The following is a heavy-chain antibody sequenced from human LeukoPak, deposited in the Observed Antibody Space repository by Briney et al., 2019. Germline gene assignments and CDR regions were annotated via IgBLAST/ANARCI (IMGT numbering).Heavy chain of an antibody. CDR2: IRYDGSNK. Sequence: GGSLRLPCAASGFTFSSYGIHWVRQAPGKGLEWVAFIRYDGSNKYYADSVKGRFTISRDNSKNTLYLQMNSLRAEDTAVYYCANYYYDSSGYEALAPFDYWGQGTLVTVSS. J-gene: IGHJ4*02. V-gene: IGHV3-30*02. D-gene: IGHD3-22*01. CDR1: GFTFSSYG. CDR3: ANYYYDSSGYEALAPFDY.